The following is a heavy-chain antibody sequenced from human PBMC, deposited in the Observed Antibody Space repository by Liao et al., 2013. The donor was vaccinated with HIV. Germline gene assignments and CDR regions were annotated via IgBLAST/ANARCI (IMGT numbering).Heavy chain of an antibody. CDR2: IYYRGTI. CDR3: ARVVRFFEPRKPTALFDL. V-gene: IGHV4-39*07. Sequence: QMQLQESGPGLVRPSETLSLTCTVSGGSVSNSDYYWGWIRQSPRQGLEWIASIYYRGTIFYNPSLKSRVTISMDTSTNQVSLNIYSVTGADTALYFCARVVRFFEPRKPTALFDLWGQGTLPSPSPQ. D-gene: IGHD1-14*01. J-gene: IGHJ4*02. CDR1: GGSVSNSDYY.